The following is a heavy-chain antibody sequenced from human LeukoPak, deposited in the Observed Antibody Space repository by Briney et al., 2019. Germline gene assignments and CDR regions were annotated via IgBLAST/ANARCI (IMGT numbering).Heavy chain of an antibody. CDR1: GFTFSRYD. D-gene: IGHD3-22*01. CDR3: AKIDGYYYDSRDLDV. J-gene: IGHJ6*04. V-gene: IGHV3-30*02. CDR2: IRYDGSNK. Sequence: GGSLRLSCAASGFTFSRYDMSWVRQAPGKGLEWVAFIRYDGSNKYCADSVKGRFTISRDNSKNTLYLQMNSLRPEDTAVYYCAKIDGYYYDSRDLDVWGKGTTVTISS.